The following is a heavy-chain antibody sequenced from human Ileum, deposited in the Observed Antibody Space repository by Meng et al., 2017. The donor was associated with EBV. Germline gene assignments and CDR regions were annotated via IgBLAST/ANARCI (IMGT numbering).Heavy chain of an antibody. D-gene: IGHD3-10*01. Sequence: QVQSQESGPGLMKPSGSLSLSCAVSGDSVSGSDWWSWVRQPPGKGLEWIGEVYHDGATNYHPSLKSRVTISLDKSKNEVNLHLNSLTAADTAVYFCARSSPIVRGLDYWGQGTLVTVST. CDR2: VYHDGAT. CDR3: ARSSPIVRGLDY. V-gene: IGHV4-4*02. J-gene: IGHJ4*02. CDR1: GDSVSGSDW.